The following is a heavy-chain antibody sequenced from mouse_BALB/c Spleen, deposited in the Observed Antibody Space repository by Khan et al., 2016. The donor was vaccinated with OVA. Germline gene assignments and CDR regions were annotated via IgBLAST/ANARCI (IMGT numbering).Heavy chain of an antibody. V-gene: IGHV2-4-1*01. CDR1: GFSLSTYG. J-gene: IGHJ3*01. Sequence: QVRLQQSGPGLVQPTQNLSITCTVSGFSLSTYGIHWVRQSPGKGLEWLGLIWSGGSTDYNAAFISRLSISKDNSKSQVFFKMNSLQPDDTAIYYCARNSYMYDFTYWGQGTLVTVSA. CDR2: IWSGGST. D-gene: IGHD2-14*01. CDR3: ARNSYMYDFTY.